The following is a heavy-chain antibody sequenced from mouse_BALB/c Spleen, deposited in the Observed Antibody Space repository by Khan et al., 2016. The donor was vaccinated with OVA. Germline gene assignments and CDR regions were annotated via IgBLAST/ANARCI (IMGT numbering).Heavy chain of an antibody. CDR3: ANYYGYMDY. CDR1: GYSITSDYA. D-gene: IGHD1-2*01. V-gene: IGHV3-2*02. Sequence: EVQLQESGPGLVKPSQSLSLTCTVTGYSITSDYAWNWIRQFPGNKLEWMGYISYSGSTSYNPSLKSRISIIRDTSKNHFFLQLNSVTTEDTCTYCCANYYGYMDYWGQGISVTVSS. CDR2: ISYSGST. J-gene: IGHJ4*01.